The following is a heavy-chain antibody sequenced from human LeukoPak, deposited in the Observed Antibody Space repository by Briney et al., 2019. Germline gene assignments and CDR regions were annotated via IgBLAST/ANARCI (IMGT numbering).Heavy chain of an antibody. CDR2: IKPDGSEK. D-gene: IGHD5/OR15-5a*01. CDR3: KRNVSGYPSSRPRMDV. Sequence: PGGCLRLSCAASAFTFTTYWMSWVRQAPGKGLEWVAMIKPDGSEKYYVDSVKGLFTISRDNAKNSLYLQMTSLRAEDTSVNCYKRNVSGYPSSRPRMDVWGQGTTVTVS. CDR1: AFTFTTYW. J-gene: IGHJ6*02. V-gene: IGHV3-7*04.